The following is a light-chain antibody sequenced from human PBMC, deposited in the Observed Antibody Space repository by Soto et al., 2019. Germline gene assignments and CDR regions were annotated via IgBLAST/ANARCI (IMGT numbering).Light chain of an antibody. CDR1: QTFSSH. CDR2: DAS. CDR3: QQRSNWPPVIT. V-gene: IGKV3-11*01. J-gene: IGKJ5*01. Sequence: EIVLTQSPATLSLSPGERATLSCRASQTFSSHLAWYQQKPGQAPRLLIYDASKRATGIPARFSGRGSGIDFSLTISSLEPEDFAVYYCQQRSNWPPVITFGQGTRLEIK.